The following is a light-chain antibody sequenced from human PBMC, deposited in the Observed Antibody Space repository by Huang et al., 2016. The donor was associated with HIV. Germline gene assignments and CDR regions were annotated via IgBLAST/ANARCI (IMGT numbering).Light chain of an antibody. Sequence: EIVLTQSPATLSLSPGDRATLSCRASHSISRDLVWYQQKPGQGPRLLISDASNRATGVPARFSGRGSGTDFTLTISSLEPEDFAVYYCQQRTHWVTFGQGSRLEIK. V-gene: IGKV3-11*01. CDR1: HSISRD. CDR2: DAS. J-gene: IGKJ5*01. CDR3: QQRTHWVT.